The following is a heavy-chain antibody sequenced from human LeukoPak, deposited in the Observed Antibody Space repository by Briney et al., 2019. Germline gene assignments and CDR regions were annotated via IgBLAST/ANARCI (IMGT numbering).Heavy chain of an antibody. CDR3: ARAAVTTFAYYYYYYMDV. CDR1: GFTVSSNY. CDR2: IYSGGST. D-gene: IGHD4-17*01. Sequence: PGGSLRLSCAASGFTVSSNYMSWVRQAPGKGLEWVSVIYSGGSTYYADSVKGRFTISRDNSKNTLYLQMNSLRAENTAVYYCARAAVTTFAYYYYYYMDVWGKGTTVTVSS. V-gene: IGHV3-66*02. J-gene: IGHJ6*03.